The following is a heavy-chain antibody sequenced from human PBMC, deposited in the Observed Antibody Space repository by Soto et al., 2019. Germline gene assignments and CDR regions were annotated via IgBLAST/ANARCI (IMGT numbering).Heavy chain of an antibody. CDR1: GFTLSNHA. D-gene: IGHD2-2*01. CDR3: ARSLVAAVGRVGFDT. J-gene: IGHJ5*02. V-gene: IGHV3-23*01. CDR2: ISGSDGST. Sequence: GGSLRLSCTASGFTLSNHAMSWVRQAPGKGLEWVSVISGSDGSTYYADSVGGRFTISRDNSKNTLYLQMSSLRAEDTAIYYCARSLVAAVGRVGFDTWGQGTLVTVSS.